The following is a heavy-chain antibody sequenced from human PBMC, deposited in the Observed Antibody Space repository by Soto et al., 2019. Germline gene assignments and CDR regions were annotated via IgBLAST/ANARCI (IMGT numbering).Heavy chain of an antibody. V-gene: IGHV3-48*02. D-gene: IGHD6-13*01. Sequence: PGGSLRLSCAASGFTFSSYSMNWVRQAPGKGLEWVSYISSSSTIYYADSVKGRFTISRDNAKNSLYLQMNSLRDEDTAVYYCARVGYSSNWPLLLNLFDPWGQGTLVTVSS. J-gene: IGHJ5*02. CDR3: ARVGYSSNWPLLLNLFDP. CDR2: ISSSSTI. CDR1: GFTFSSYS.